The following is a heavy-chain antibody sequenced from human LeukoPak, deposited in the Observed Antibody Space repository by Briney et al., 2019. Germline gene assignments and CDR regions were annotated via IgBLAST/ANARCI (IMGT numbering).Heavy chain of an antibody. D-gene: IGHD3-10*01. Sequence: GGSLRLSCAASGFTFSSYSMNWLRQATGEGLEWVSSISSSSSYIYYADSVKGRFTISRDNAKNSLYLQMNSLRAEDTAVYYCASGMVRGVNNWFDPWGQGTLVTVSS. J-gene: IGHJ5*02. V-gene: IGHV3-21*01. CDR2: ISSSSSYI. CDR1: GFTFSSYS. CDR3: ASGMVRGVNNWFDP.